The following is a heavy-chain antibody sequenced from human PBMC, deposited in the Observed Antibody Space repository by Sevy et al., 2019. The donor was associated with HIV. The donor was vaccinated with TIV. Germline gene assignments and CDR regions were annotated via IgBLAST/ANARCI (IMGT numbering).Heavy chain of an antibody. D-gene: IGHD1-1*01. V-gene: IGHV4-38-2*01. CDR3: ARGGYTYRKGYFDY. CDR2: IYHSGST. Sequence: SETLSLTCGVSGYSISSGYYWGWIRQPPGKGLEWIGSIYHSGSTYSNPSLKSRVTISVDTSKNQFSLKLSSVTAADTAVYYCARGGYTYRKGYFDYRGQGTLVTVSS. CDR1: GYSISSGYY. J-gene: IGHJ4*02.